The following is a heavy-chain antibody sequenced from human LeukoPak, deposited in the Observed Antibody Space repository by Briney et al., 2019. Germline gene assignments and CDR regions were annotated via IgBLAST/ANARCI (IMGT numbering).Heavy chain of an antibody. CDR1: GGSFSGYY. Sequence: PSETLSLTCAVYGGSFSGYYWSWIRQPPGKGLEWIGEINHSGSTNYNPSLKSRVTISVDKSKNQFSLKLSSVTAADTAVYYCARPGVAGSWAYWGQGTLVTVSS. V-gene: IGHV4-34*01. J-gene: IGHJ4*02. D-gene: IGHD6-13*01. CDR2: INHSGST. CDR3: ARPGVAGSWAY.